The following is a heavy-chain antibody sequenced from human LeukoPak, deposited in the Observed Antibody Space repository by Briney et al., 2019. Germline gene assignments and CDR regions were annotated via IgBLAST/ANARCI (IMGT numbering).Heavy chain of an antibody. J-gene: IGHJ4*02. V-gene: IGHV4-59*01. CDR1: GGSISSYY. Sequence: SETLSLTCTVSGGSISSYYWSWIRQPPGKGLEWIGYIYYSGSTNYNPSLKSRVTISVDTSKNQFSLKLRSVTAADTAVYYCARVTGYVIENNFDYWGQGTLVTVSS. CDR2: IYYSGST. CDR3: ARVTGYVIENNFDY. D-gene: IGHD1/OR15-1a*01.